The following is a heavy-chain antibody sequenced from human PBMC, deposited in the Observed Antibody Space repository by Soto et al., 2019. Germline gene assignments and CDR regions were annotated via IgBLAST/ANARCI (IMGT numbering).Heavy chain of an antibody. CDR1: GGSISNLGYP. J-gene: IGHJ6*02. D-gene: IGHD4-17*01. CDR3: ARSLTTVVRMDV. V-gene: IGHV4-39*01. CDR2: IYYSGST. Sequence: SEILSHPYAVFGGSISNLGYPLSWNRHTPGTGMEWIEKIYYSGSTYYNPALKSRVTISVDTSKNQFSLKLSSVTAADTAVYYCARSLTTVVRMDVWGQGTTVTVSS.